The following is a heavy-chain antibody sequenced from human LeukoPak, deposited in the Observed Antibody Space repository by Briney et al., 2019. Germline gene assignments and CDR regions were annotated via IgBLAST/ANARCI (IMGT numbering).Heavy chain of an antibody. D-gene: IGHD3-22*01. J-gene: IGHJ6*03. CDR3: TTDSLYYDSSGYYRYYYYYYYMDV. CDR2: IKSKTDGGTT. CDR1: GFTFSNAW. V-gene: IGHV3-15*01. Sequence: GGSLRLSCAASGFTFSNAWKSWVRQAPGKGLEWVGRIKSKTDGGTTDYAAPVKGRFTISRDDSKNTLYLQMNSLKTEDTAVYYCTTDSLYYDSSGYYRYYYYYYYMDVWGKGTTVTVSS.